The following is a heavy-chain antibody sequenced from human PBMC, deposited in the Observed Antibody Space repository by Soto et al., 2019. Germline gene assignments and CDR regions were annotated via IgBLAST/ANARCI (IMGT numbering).Heavy chain of an antibody. CDR3: ARGHYSSSWYNYFDY. CDR2: ISYDGSNK. Sequence: QVQLVESGGGVVQPGRSLRLSCAASGFTFSSYAMHWVRQAPGKGLEWVAVISYDGSNKYYADSVKGRFTISRDNSKNTLYLQMNSLGAEDTAVYYCARGHYSSSWYNYFDYWGQGTLVTVSS. J-gene: IGHJ4*02. D-gene: IGHD6-13*01. V-gene: IGHV3-30-3*01. CDR1: GFTFSSYA.